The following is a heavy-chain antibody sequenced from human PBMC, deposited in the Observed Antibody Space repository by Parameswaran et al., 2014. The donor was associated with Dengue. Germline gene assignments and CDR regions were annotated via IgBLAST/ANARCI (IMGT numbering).Heavy chain of an antibody. D-gene: IGHD6-13*01. CDR1: GFTFSSYW. J-gene: IGHJ6*03. Sequence: GGSLRLSCAASGFTFSSYWMSWVRQAPGKGLEWVANIKQDGSEKYYVDSVKGQFTISRDNAKNSLYLQMNSLRAEDTAVYYCAREAAAGTYYMDVWGQGTTVTVSS. V-gene: IGHV3-7*01. CDR3: AREAAAGTYYMDV. CDR2: IKQDGSEK.